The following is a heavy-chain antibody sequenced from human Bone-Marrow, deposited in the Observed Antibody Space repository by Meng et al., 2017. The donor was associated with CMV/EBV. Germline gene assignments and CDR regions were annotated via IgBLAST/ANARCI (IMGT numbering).Heavy chain of an antibody. CDR3: ARANPSNYYDNNLDFDY. J-gene: IGHJ4*02. CDR1: GGSIRSSSYY. CDR2: IFHTGIT. V-gene: IGHV4-39*07. Sequence: GSLRLSCTVSGGSIRSSSYYWGWIRQPPGKGLEWIGCIFHTGITYDDPSLKSRVTMSVDTSNDLFSLKLSSVTAADTAVYYCARANPSNYYDNNLDFDYWGQGTLVTVSS. D-gene: IGHD3-22*01.